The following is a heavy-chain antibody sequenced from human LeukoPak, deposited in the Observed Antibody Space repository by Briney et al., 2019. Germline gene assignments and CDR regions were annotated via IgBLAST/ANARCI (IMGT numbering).Heavy chain of an antibody. CDR3: AKDRAAAGTFDY. D-gene: IGHD6-13*01. V-gene: IGHV3-23*01. CDR1: GFTFSSYA. CDR2: ISGSGGST. Sequence: AGSLRLSCAASGFTFSSYAMSWVRQAPGKGLEWVSAISGSGGSTYYADSVKGRFTISRDNSKNTLYLQMNSLRAEDTAVYYCAKDRAAAGTFDYWGQGTLVTVSS. J-gene: IGHJ4*02.